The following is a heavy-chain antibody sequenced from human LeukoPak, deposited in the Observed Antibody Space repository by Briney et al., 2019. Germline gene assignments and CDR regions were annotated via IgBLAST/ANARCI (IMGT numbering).Heavy chain of an antibody. CDR2: IKQDGSEK. J-gene: IGHJ6*03. D-gene: IGHD4-23*01. V-gene: IGHV3-7*01. CDR3: ARDYGGNHYYYYYMDV. CDR1: GFTFSSFS. Sequence: PGGSLRLSCAASGFTFSSFSMNWVRQAPGKGLEWVANIKQDGSEKYYVDSVKGRFTISRDNAKNSLYLQMNSLRAEDTAVYYCARDYGGNHYYYYYMDVWGKGTTVTVSS.